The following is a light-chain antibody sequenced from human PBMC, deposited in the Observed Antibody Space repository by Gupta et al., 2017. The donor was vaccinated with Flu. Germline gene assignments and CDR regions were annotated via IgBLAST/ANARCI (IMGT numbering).Light chain of an antibody. CDR1: QGISNY. V-gene: IGKV3-11*01. J-gene: IGKJ1*01. CDR3: QQRSKWPQA. CDR2: DSY. Sequence: PATLSLSPGERATLSCRASQGISNYLAWYQQKPGQPPRLLIYDSYARATGVADRFSGSGSGTDFTLTISSLEPEDFAVYYCQQRSKWPQAFGQGTKVEI.